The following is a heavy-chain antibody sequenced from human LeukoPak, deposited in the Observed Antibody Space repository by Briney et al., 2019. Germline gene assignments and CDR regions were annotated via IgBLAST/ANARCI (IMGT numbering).Heavy chain of an antibody. CDR2: IIPILGIA. Sequence: SVKVSCKASGGTFSSYAISWVRQAPGQGLEWMGRIIPILGIANYAQKFRGRVTITADKSTSTAYMELSSLRSEDTAVYYCARETLMTTVTSYYFDYWGQGTLVTVSS. J-gene: IGHJ4*02. D-gene: IGHD4-11*01. V-gene: IGHV1-69*04. CDR3: ARETLMTTVTSYYFDY. CDR1: GGTFSSYA.